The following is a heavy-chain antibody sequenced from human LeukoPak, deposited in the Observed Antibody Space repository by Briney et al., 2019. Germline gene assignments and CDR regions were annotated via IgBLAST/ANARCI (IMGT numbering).Heavy chain of an antibody. CDR3: ARQTYYYGSGSYYKDYYYYGMDV. CDR2: IYPGDPDT. D-gene: IGHD3-10*01. J-gene: IGHJ6*02. Sequence: GESLKISCKGSGYSFTSYWIGWVRQMPGKGLEWMGIIYPGDPDTRYSPSFQGQVTISADKSISTAYLQWSSLKASDTAMYYCARQTYYYGSGSYYKDYYYYGMDVWGQGTTVTVSS. V-gene: IGHV5-51*01. CDR1: GYSFTSYW.